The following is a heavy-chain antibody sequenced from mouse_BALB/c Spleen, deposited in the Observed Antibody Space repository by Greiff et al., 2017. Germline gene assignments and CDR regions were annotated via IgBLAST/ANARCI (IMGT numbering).Heavy chain of an antibody. V-gene: IGHV1S137*01. CDR1: GYTFTDYA. Sequence: QVQLQQSGAELVRPGVSVTISCKGSGYTFTDYAMHWVKQSHAKSLEWIGVISTYYGDASYNQKFKGKATMTVDKSSSTAYMELARLTSEDSAIYYCARSMIGAMDYWGQGTSVTVSS. CDR3: ARSMIGAMDY. D-gene: IGHD2-3*01. CDR2: ISTYYGDA. J-gene: IGHJ4*01.